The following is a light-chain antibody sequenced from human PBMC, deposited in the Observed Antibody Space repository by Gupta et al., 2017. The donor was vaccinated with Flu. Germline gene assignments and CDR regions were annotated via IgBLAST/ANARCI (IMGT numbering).Light chain of an antibody. CDR2: SNN. CDR3: AAWDDSLSGRV. J-gene: IGLJ2*01. V-gene: IGLV1-44*01. CDR1: SSNIGGNT. Sequence: SCSGSSSNIGGNTVNWYQQLPGTAPKLLIYSNNQRPSGVPDRFSGSKSGTSVSLAISGLQSEDEADYYCAAWDDSLSGRVFGGGTKLTVL.